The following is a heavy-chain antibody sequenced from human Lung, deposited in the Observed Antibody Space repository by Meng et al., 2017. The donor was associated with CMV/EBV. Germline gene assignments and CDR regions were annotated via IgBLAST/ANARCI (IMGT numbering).Heavy chain of an antibody. J-gene: IGHJ4*02. CDR3: AKDRRFRCSSNCYSG. Sequence: SCAASGFTFSSYAMSWVRQAPGKGLEWVAAISGSGGSTYYADSVKGRFTISRDNYKNTLYLQMNSLRAEDTAVYYCAKDRRFRCSSNCYSGWGKGXLVTVSS. CDR1: GFTFSSYA. CDR2: ISGSGGST. D-gene: IGHD2-2*01. V-gene: IGHV3-23*01.